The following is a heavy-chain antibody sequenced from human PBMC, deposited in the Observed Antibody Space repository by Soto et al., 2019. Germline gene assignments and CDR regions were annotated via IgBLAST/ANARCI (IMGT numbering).Heavy chain of an antibody. CDR3: ARGTYEKQQLVLGYYYYGMAV. V-gene: IGHV1-69*13. D-gene: IGHD6-13*01. Sequence: GASVKVSCKASGGTFSSYAISWVRQAPGQGLEWMGGIIPIFGTANYAQKFQGRVTITADESTSTAYMELSSLRSEDTAVYYCARGTYEKQQLVLGYYYYGMAVWGQGTTVTVSS. CDR2: IIPIFGTA. J-gene: IGHJ6*02. CDR1: GGTFSSYA.